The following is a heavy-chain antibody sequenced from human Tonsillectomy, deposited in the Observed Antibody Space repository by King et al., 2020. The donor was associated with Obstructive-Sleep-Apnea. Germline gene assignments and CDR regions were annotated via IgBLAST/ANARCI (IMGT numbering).Heavy chain of an antibody. Sequence: VQLQESGPGLVKPSQTLSLTCTVSGGSISSGGYYWSWIRQHPGKGLEWIGYIYYSGSNHYNPSLKSRVSISVDTSKNKFSLKLSSVIAADTAVYYCARNSKGCFDPWGQGTLVTVSS. CDR2: IYYSGSN. D-gene: IGHD2/OR15-2a*01. V-gene: IGHV4-31*03. CDR1: GGSISSGGYY. CDR3: ARNSKGCFDP. J-gene: IGHJ5*02.